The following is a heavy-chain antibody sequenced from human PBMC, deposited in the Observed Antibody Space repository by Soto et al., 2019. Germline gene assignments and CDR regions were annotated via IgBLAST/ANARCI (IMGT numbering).Heavy chain of an antibody. V-gene: IGHV1-8*01. Sequence: ASVKVSCKASGYTFTSYDINWVRQATGQGLEWMGWMNPNSGNTGYAQKFQGRVTMTRNTSISTAYMELSSLRSEDTAVYYCAKDLVEYDFWSGYFPWGQGTLVTVSS. CDR3: AKDLVEYDFWSGYFP. D-gene: IGHD3-3*01. J-gene: IGHJ5*02. CDR1: GYTFTSYD. CDR2: MNPNSGNT.